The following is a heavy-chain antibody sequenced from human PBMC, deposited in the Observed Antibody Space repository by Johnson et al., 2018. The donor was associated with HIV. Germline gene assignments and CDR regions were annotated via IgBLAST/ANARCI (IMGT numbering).Heavy chain of an antibody. CDR1: GFTFSSYG. Sequence: QVQLVESGGGVVQPGGSLRLSCAAFGFTFSSYGMHWVRQAPGKGLEWVAFIRYDGNDKDYADSVKGRFTISRDNSRNTLYLHLNSLRAVDTAVYYCARLPSGYSRDAFDIWGQGTMVTVSS. CDR2: IRYDGNDK. CDR3: ARLPSGYSRDAFDI. J-gene: IGHJ3*02. V-gene: IGHV3-30*02. D-gene: IGHD5-18*01.